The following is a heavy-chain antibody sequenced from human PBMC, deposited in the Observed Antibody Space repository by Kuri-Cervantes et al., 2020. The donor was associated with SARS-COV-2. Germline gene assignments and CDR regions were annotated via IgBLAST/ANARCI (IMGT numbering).Heavy chain of an antibody. V-gene: IGHV3-21*01. D-gene: IGHD2-2*01. CDR3: AKDGTSHQLLPNWFDP. CDR2: ISGSGSYI. CDR1: GFTLSRYT. Sequence: GGSLRLSCTASGFTLSRYTMNWVRQAPGKALEWVSSISGSGSYIYYADSVKGRFTISKESGENSLYLHMNSLRGDDTAVHYCAKDGTSHQLLPNWFDPWGQGTLVTVSS. J-gene: IGHJ5*02.